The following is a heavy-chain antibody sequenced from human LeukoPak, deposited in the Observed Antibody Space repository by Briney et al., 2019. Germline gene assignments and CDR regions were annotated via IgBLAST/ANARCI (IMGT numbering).Heavy chain of an antibody. CDR1: GYTFTGYY. Sequence: EASVKVSCKASGYTFTGYYMHWVRQAPGQGLEWMGWINPNSGGTNYAQKFQGRVTITRDTSISTAYMELSRLRSDDTAVYYCARAVYSSSWYGDYWGQGTLVTVSS. D-gene: IGHD6-13*01. CDR3: ARAVYSSSWYGDY. J-gene: IGHJ4*02. V-gene: IGHV1-2*02. CDR2: INPNSGGT.